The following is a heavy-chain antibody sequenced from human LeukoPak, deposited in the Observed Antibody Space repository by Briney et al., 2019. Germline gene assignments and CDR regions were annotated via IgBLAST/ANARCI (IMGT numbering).Heavy chain of an antibody. J-gene: IGHJ4*02. CDR1: GYTLTELS. CDR2: FDAEDGET. V-gene: IGHV1-24*01. D-gene: IGHD6-13*01. Sequence: ASVKVSCKVSGYTLTELSLHWMRQPPGKGLEWMGVFDAEDGETIYAQKCQGRVTMTEDASTDTAYMEMSSLRSEDTAVYYWATGGLAAAGLRVTIDYWGQGTLVTVSS. CDR3: ATGGLAAAGLRVTIDY.